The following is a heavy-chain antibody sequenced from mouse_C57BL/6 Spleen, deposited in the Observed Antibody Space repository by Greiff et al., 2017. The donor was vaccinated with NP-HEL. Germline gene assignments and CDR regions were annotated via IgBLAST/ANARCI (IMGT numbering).Heavy chain of an antibody. Sequence: QVQLQQSGAELVKPGASVKISCKASGYAFSSYWMHWVKQRPGKGLEWIGQIYPGDGDTNYNGKFKGKATLTADKSSSTAYMQLSSLTSEDSAVYFGARGGLRGYAMDYWGQGTSVTVSS. D-gene: IGHD2-4*01. J-gene: IGHJ4*01. CDR2: IYPGDGDT. CDR3: ARGGLRGYAMDY. V-gene: IGHV1-80*01. CDR1: GYAFSSYW.